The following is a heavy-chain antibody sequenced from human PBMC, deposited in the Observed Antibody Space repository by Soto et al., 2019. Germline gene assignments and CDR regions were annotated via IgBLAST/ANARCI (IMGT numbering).Heavy chain of an antibody. CDR3: ARGEQLRPYYYYGMDV. V-gene: IGHV3-48*03. Sequence: EVQLVESGGGLVQPGGSLRLSCAASGFTFSSYEMNWVRQAPGKGLEWVSYISSSGSTIYYADSVKGRFTISRDNAKTSLYLQMNSLRAEDTAVYYCARGEQLRPYYYYGMDVWGQGTTVTVSS. CDR1: GFTFSSYE. CDR2: ISSSGSTI. D-gene: IGHD6-6*01. J-gene: IGHJ6*02.